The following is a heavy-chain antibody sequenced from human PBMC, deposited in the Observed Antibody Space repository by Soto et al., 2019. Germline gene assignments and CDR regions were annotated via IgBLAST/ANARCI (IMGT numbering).Heavy chain of an antibody. CDR2: ISYDGSNK. CDR3: AKLAPYSSSKHDAFDI. CDR1: GFTFSSYG. Sequence: GGSLRLSCVASGFTFSSYGMHWVRQAPGKGLEWVAVISYDGSNKYYADSVKGRFTISRDNSKNTLYLQMNSLRAEDTAVYYCAKLAPYSSSKHDAFDIRGQGTMVTVSS. D-gene: IGHD6-13*01. J-gene: IGHJ3*02. V-gene: IGHV3-30*18.